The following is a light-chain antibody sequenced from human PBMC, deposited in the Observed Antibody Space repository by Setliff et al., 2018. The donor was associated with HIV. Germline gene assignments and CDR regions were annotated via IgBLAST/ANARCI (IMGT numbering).Light chain of an antibody. Sequence: QSALTQPASVSESPGQSITISGTGSRSDIGTYNYVSWYQQHPGKAHKLRIYDVSNRPSGVSDRFSGSKSGNTASLTISGVQAEDEADYYCSSYTTSSTRVLGTGTKVTVL. CDR2: DVS. V-gene: IGLV2-14*01. CDR1: RSDIGTYNY. CDR3: SSYTTSSTRV. J-gene: IGLJ1*01.